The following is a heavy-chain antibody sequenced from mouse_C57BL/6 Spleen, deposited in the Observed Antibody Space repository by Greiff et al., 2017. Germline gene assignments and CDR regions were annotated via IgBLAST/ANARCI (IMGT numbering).Heavy chain of an antibody. D-gene: IGHD6-1*01. Sequence: EVMLVEPGGGLVKPGGSLKLSCAASGFTFSDYGMHWVRQAPEKGLEWVAYISSGSSTIYYADTVKGRFTFARDNAKNTLFLQMTSLRAEDTAMYCCARRGASYWYFDVWGTGTTVTVSS. CDR2: ISSGSSTI. CDR1: GFTFSDYG. J-gene: IGHJ1*03. CDR3: ARRGASYWYFDV. V-gene: IGHV5-17*01.